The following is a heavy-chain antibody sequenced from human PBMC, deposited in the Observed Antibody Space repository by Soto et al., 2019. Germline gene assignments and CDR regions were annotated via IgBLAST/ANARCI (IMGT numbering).Heavy chain of an antibody. D-gene: IGHD6-13*01. J-gene: IGHJ6*02. V-gene: IGHV5-10-1*01. Sequence: PGESLKISCKGSGYSFTSYWISWVRQMPGKGLEWMGRIDPSDSYTNYSPSFQGHVTISADKSISTAYLQWSSLKASDTAMYYCASTLAAAGTLYYYGMDVWGQGTTVTVSS. CDR2: IDPSDSYT. CDR1: GYSFTSYW. CDR3: ASTLAAAGTLYYYGMDV.